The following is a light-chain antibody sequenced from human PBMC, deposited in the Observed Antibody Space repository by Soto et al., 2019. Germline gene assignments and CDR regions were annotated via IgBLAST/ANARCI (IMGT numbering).Light chain of an antibody. V-gene: IGKV2-28*01. Sequence: DIVMTQSPLSLPVTPGEPASISCRSSQSLLHSDGYNYLDWYLQKPGQSPQLLIQLGSMRASGVPARFSGSVSGTDFTLKISRVEAEDVGVYYCMQVLHTPVTFGPGNKVDI. CDR2: LGS. CDR3: MQVLHTPVT. J-gene: IGKJ3*01. CDR1: QSLLHSDGYNY.